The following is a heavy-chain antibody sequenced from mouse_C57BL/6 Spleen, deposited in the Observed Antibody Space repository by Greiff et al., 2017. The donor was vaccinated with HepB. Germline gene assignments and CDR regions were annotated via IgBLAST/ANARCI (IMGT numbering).Heavy chain of an antibody. CDR3: ARGDDYYRLGY. Sequence: ESGAELVKPGASVQMSCKASGYTFTTYPIEWMKQNHGKRLEWIGNFHPYNDDTKYNEKFKGKATLTVEKSSSTVYLELSRLTSDDSAVYYCARGDDYYRLGYWGEGTLVTVSA. J-gene: IGHJ3*01. D-gene: IGHD2-3*01. CDR2: FHPYNDDT. CDR1: GYTFTTYP. V-gene: IGHV1-47*01.